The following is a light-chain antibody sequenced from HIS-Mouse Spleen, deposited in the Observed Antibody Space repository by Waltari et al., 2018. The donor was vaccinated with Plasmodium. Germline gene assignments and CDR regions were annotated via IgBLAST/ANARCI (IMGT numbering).Light chain of an antibody. CDR3: CSYAGSSTFV. V-gene: IGLV2-23*03. CDR1: SSDVGSYHL. Sequence: SALTQPASVSGSPRQPITLTRPATSSDVGSYHLGSWYQQHPGKAPKLLIYEGSKRPSGVSNRFSGSKSGSTASLTISGLQAEDEADYYCCSYAGSSTFVFGGGTKLTVL. J-gene: IGLJ3*02. CDR2: EGS.